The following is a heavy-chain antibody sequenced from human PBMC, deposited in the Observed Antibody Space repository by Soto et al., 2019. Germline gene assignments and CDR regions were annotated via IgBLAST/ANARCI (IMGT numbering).Heavy chain of an antibody. CDR3: TTYHDSSGYYESWWFDP. J-gene: IGHJ5*02. CDR1: GFTFSGSA. Sequence: EVQLVESGGGLVQPGGSLKLSCAASGFTFSGSAMHWVRQASGKGLEWVGRIRSIANSYATAYAASVKGRFTISRDDSKNTAYLQMNSLKTEDTAVYYCTTYHDSSGYYESWWFDPWGQGTLVTVSS. D-gene: IGHD3-22*01. CDR2: IRSIANSYAT. V-gene: IGHV3-73*02.